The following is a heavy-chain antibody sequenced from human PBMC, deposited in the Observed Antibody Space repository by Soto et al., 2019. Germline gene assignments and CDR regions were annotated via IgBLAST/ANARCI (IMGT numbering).Heavy chain of an antibody. V-gene: IGHV4-34*01. D-gene: IGHD3-10*01. Sequence: SETLSLTCAVYGGSFSGYYWSWIRQPPGKGLEWIGEINHSGSTNYNPSLKSRVTISVDTSKNQFSLKLSSVTAADTAVYYCAREHLSYGYWGQGTLVTVSS. J-gene: IGHJ4*02. CDR1: GGSFSGYY. CDR3: AREHLSYGY. CDR2: INHSGST.